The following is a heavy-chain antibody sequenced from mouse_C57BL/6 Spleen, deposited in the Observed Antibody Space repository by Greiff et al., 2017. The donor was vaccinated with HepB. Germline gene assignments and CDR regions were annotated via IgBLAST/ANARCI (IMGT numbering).Heavy chain of an antibody. Sequence: QVQLQQPGAELVKPGASVKLSCKASGYTFTSYWMHWVKQRPGQGLEWIGMIHPNSGSTNYNEKFKSKATLTVDKSSSTAYMQLSSRTSEDSAVYYCARGDYRDYGSDWYFDVWGTGTTVTVSS. V-gene: IGHV1-64*01. D-gene: IGHD2-13*01. CDR1: GYTFTSYW. CDR2: IHPNSGST. CDR3: ARGDYRDYGSDWYFDV. J-gene: IGHJ1*03.